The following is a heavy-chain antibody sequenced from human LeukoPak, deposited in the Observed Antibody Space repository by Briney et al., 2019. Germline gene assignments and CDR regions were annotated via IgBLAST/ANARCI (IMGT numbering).Heavy chain of an antibody. CDR2: ISGGGGST. J-gene: IGHJ6*02. CDR1: GFTFDDYA. D-gene: IGHD6-13*01. CDR3: AKVRGYSSSWYLRYYYYGMDV. Sequence: GGSLRLSCAASGFTFDDYAMHWVRQAPGKGLEWVSLISGGGGSTYYADSVKGRFTISRDNSKNSLYLQMNSLRTEHTALYYCAKVRGYSSSWYLRYYYYGMDVWGQGTTVTVSS. V-gene: IGHV3-43*02.